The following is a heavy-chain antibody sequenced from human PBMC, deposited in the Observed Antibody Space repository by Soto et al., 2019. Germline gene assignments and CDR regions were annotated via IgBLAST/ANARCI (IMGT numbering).Heavy chain of an antibody. CDR3: ARDPHSSSWYGGGYYYYGMDV. CDR2: IWYDGSNK. D-gene: IGHD6-13*01. J-gene: IGHJ6*02. Sequence: PGGSLRLSCAASGFTFSSYGMHWVRQAPGKGLEWVAVIWYDGSNKYYADSVKGRFTVSRDNSKNTLYLQMNSLRAEDTAVYYCARDPHSSSWYGGGYYYYGMDVWGQGTTVTVSS. V-gene: IGHV3-33*01. CDR1: GFTFSSYG.